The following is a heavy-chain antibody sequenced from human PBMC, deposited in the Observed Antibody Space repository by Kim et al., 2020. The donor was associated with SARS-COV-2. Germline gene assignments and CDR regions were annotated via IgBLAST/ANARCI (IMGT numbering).Heavy chain of an antibody. V-gene: IGHV5-51*01. CDR1: GYTFTSYW. J-gene: IGHJ4*02. Sequence: GESLKISCKGSGYTFTSYWIGWVRQMPGKGLEWMGIIYPDDSDTRYSPSFQGQVSISADKSINTAYLQWSSLKASDTARYYCARRGVYYDSRGYYNGAVYFFDYWGQGSLVTVSS. CDR2: IYPDDSDT. D-gene: IGHD3-22*01. CDR3: ARRGVYYDSRGYYNGAVYFFDY.